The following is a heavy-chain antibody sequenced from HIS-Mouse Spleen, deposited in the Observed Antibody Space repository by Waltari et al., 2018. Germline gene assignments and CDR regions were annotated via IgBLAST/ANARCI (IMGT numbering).Heavy chain of an antibody. D-gene: IGHD6-13*01. CDR1: GFTFSSYG. Sequence: AASGFTFSSYGMHWVRQAPGKGLEWVAGIWYDGSNKYYADSGKGRFTFSRDNSKNPLYLQMNSLRAEDTAVYYCAKSFSIAAAGTGDFDYWGQGTLVTVSS. J-gene: IGHJ4*02. CDR2: IWYDGSNK. V-gene: IGHV3-33*06. CDR3: AKSFSIAAAGTGDFDY.